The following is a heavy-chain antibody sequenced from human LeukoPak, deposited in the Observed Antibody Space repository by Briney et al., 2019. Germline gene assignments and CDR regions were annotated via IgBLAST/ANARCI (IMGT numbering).Heavy chain of an antibody. V-gene: IGHV4-59*08. CDR2: IYYSGST. J-gene: IGHJ4*02. Sequence: SETLSLTCTVSGDSVSSYFWSWIRQPPAKGLEWIGHIYYSGSTNYNPSLKSRVTLSVDTSRNQFSLKLNSVTAADTAVYYCARRGSSWSTIDYWGQGTLVTVAS. D-gene: IGHD6-13*01. CDR1: GDSVSSYF. CDR3: ARRGSSWSTIDY.